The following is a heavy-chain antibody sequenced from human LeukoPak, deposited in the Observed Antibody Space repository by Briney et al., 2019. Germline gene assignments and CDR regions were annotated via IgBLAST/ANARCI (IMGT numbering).Heavy chain of an antibody. CDR2: IYYSGST. Sequence: SETLSLTCTVSGASIYSHYWSWIRQPPRKGLEWMGYIYYSGSTNYNPSIKSRVTISVDTSKNQFSLKLSSVTAADTAVYYCAREYYYESSGYLLGGWFDPWGQGTPVTVSS. V-gene: IGHV4-59*11. J-gene: IGHJ5*02. CDR1: GASIYSHY. CDR3: AREYYYESSGYLLGGWFDP. D-gene: IGHD3-22*01.